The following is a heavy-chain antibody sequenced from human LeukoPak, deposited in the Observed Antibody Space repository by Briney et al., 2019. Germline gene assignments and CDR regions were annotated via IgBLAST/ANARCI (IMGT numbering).Heavy chain of an antibody. Sequence: ASVKVSCKASGGTFSSYAISWVRQAPGQGVEGIGSIIPKFATANYVHNVQGRVSIGADESTTTAYMELSSLTFDDTAVYYCASRDSDYEYYFDYWGQGAVVTVSS. D-gene: IGHD4-17*01. CDR3: ASRDSDYEYYFDY. CDR2: IIPKFATA. J-gene: IGHJ4*02. V-gene: IGHV1-69*13. CDR1: GGTFSSYA.